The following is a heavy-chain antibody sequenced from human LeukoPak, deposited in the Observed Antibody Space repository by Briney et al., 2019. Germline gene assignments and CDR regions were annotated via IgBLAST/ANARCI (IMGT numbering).Heavy chain of an antibody. V-gene: IGHV3-30*18. CDR3: AKEDLTYRSGWYWAC. Sequence: GGSLRLSCAASGFSFSTYGMHWVRQAPGKGLEWVAVIPHDGKVKYYADSAKGRFTVSRGNSKNTLYLQMNSLRAEDTAVYYCAKEDLTYRSGWYWACWGQGTLVTVSS. J-gene: IGHJ4*02. D-gene: IGHD6-19*01. CDR1: GFSFSTYG. CDR2: IPHDGKVK.